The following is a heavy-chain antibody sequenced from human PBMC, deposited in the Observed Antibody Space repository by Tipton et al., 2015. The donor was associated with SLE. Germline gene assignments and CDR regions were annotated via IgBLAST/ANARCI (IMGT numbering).Heavy chain of an antibody. D-gene: IGHD5-18*01. J-gene: IGHJ5*02. CDR3: ASGYTYGPASFDP. CDR2: INPHSGAT. Sequence: QLVQSGPEVKKPGASVKVSCRASGYTFTDYFVYWVRQAPGQGLEWMGRINPHSGATNYAQKFLGRVTMTRDTSITTAYMELTGLTSDDTAVYYCASGYTYGPASFDPWGQGTLVTVSS. CDR1: GYTFTDYF. V-gene: IGHV1-2*06.